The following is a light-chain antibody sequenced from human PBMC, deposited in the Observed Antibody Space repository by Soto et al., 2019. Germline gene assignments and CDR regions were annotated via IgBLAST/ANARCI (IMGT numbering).Light chain of an antibody. CDR1: SSNIGAGFD. Sequence: QSVLTQPPSVSGAPGQRVTISCTGSSSNIGAGFDVHWYQQFPGTAPKPLIYGNNNRPSGVPDRFSGSKSDTSASLAITGLQAEDEADYYCQSFWVFGGGTKLTVL. J-gene: IGLJ3*02. V-gene: IGLV1-40*01. CDR2: GNN. CDR3: QSFWV.